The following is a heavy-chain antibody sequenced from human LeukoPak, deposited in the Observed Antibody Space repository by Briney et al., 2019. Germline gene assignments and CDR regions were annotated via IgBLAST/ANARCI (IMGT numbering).Heavy chain of an antibody. J-gene: IGHJ3*02. V-gene: IGHV3-48*03. CDR1: GFTFSSYE. CDR3: ARDLVKGYDDAFDI. Sequence: GGSLRLSCAASGFTFSSYEMNWVRQAPGKGLEWLSYISSSGSTIYYADSVKGRFTISRDNAKNSLYLQMNSLRAEDTAVYYCARDLVKGYDDAFDIWGQGTMVTVCS. D-gene: IGHD2-2*01. CDR2: ISSSGSTI.